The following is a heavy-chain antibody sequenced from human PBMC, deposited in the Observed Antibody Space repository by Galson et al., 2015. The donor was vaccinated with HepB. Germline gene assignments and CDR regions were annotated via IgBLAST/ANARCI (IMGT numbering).Heavy chain of an antibody. V-gene: IGHV3-23*01. D-gene: IGHD3-10*01. CDR1: GLTFSSDA. Sequence: SLRLSCAASGLTFSSDAMSWVRQAPGKGLEWVSAISGSGGSTYYADSVKGRFTISRDNSKNTLYLQMNSLRAEDTAVYYCAKATYYYGSGSYYFDYWGQGTLVTVSS. CDR3: AKATYYYGSGSYYFDY. J-gene: IGHJ4*02. CDR2: ISGSGGST.